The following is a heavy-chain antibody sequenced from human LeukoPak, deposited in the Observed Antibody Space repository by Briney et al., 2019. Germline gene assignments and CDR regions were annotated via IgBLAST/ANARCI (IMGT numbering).Heavy chain of an antibody. CDR3: ARRGSCISTSCSLDY. V-gene: IGHV1-46*01. D-gene: IGHD2-2*01. CDR1: GYTFTSNY. CDR2: INPSGGST. J-gene: IGHJ4*02. Sequence: ASVKVSCKASGYTFTSNYIYWVRQAPGQGLEWMGIINPSGGSTSYAQKFQDRVTMTGDTSTNTVYMELSSLRAEDTAVYYCARRGSCISTSCSLDYWGQGTLVTVSS.